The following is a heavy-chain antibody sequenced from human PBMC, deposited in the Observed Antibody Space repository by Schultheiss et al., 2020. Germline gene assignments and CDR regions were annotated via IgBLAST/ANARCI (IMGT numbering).Heavy chain of an antibody. Sequence: SETLSLTCTVSGGSISSSSYYWGWIRQPPGKGLEWIGSIYYSGSTYYNPSLKSRVTISVDTSKNQFSLKLSSVTAADTAVYYCLRGTAHRWYYFDYWGQGTLVTVSS. CDR1: GGSISSSSYY. D-gene: IGHD6-13*01. J-gene: IGHJ4*02. V-gene: IGHV4-39*07. CDR3: LRGTAHRWYYFDY. CDR2: IYYSGST.